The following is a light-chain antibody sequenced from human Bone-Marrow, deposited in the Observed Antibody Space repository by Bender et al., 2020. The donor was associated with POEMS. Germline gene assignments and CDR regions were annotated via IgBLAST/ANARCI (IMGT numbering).Light chain of an antibody. Sequence: QSALTQPASVSGSPGHSITISCTGTSSDVGIYDLVSWYQQHPGKAPKLMIYEGNKRPSGVSNRFSGSKSGNTASLTISGLQADDEADYYCCTFAGSGTLVFGGGTKLTVL. CDR2: EGN. J-gene: IGLJ3*02. CDR3: CTFAGSGTLV. V-gene: IGLV2-23*01. CDR1: SSDVGIYDL.